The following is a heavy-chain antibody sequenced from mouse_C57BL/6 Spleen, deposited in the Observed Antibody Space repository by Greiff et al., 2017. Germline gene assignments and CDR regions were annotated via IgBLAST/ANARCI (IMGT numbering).Heavy chain of an antibody. V-gene: IGHV3-6*01. CDR2: ISYAGSN. Sequence: EVKLQESGPGLVKPSQSLSLTCSVTGYSITSGYYWNWIRQFPGNKLEWMGYISYAGSNNYNPSLKNRISIPRDTSKNQFFLKLNSVTTEDTATYYCARDRNGSGYFDVWGTGTTVTVSS. CDR3: ARDRNGSGYFDV. CDR1: GYSITSGYY. J-gene: IGHJ1*03. D-gene: IGHD1-1*01.